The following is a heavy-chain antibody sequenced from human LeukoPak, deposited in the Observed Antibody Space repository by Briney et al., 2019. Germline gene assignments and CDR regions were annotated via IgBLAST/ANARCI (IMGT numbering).Heavy chain of an antibody. V-gene: IGHV4-61*02. CDR2: IYTSGST. CDR3: ARDHQGTYFDFWSGSKANNYYYMDV. J-gene: IGHJ6*03. Sequence: SETLSLTCTVSGGSISSGSYYWSWIRQPAGKGLEWIGRIYTSGSTNYNPSLKSRVTISVDTSKNQFSLKLRSVTAADTAVYYCARDHQGTYFDFWSGSKANNYYYMDVWGKGTTVTVSS. D-gene: IGHD3-3*01. CDR1: GGSISSGSYY.